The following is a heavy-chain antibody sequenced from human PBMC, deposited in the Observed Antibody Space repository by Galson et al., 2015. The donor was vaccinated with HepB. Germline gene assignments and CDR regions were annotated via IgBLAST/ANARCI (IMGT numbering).Heavy chain of an antibody. J-gene: IGHJ4*02. CDR3: AREDRYYDILTGYYRDAGPIDY. D-gene: IGHD3-9*01. CDR1: GFTFSDYY. Sequence: SLRLSCADSGFTFSDYYMSWIRQAPGKGLEWVSYISSSSSYTNYADSVKGRFTISRDNAKNSLYLQMNSLRAEDTAVYYCAREDRYYDILTGYYRDAGPIDYWGQGTLVTVSS. V-gene: IGHV3-11*05. CDR2: ISSSSSYT.